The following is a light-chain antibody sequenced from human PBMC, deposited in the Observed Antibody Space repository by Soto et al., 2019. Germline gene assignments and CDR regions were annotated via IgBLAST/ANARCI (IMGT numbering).Light chain of an antibody. CDR3: QQYGSSPLT. CDR2: GAS. V-gene: IGKV3-20*01. J-gene: IGKJ4*01. Sequence: DMALTHNRGPLSVSLSYKDSVSSXCSQSGSRNLSWYQQHPGHAPMLLNDGASSRATSIPDRFSGSGSGTDFTLTISILEAEDFVVYYCQQYGSSPLTFGGGTKVDIK. CDR1: QSGSRN.